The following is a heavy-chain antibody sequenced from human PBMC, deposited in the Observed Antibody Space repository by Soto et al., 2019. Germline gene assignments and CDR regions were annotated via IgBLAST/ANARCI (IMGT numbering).Heavy chain of an antibody. CDR3: ARWSYLYC. Sequence: PGGSLRLSCAASGFSFGSYALSWVRQAPGKGLEWVSTISGSDGKTFYADSVKGRFSISRDTSQSTLYLQMNSLRADDTAVYYSARWSYLYCWGQGTRVTGSS. D-gene: IGHD3-16*02. CDR2: ISGSDGKT. J-gene: IGHJ1*01. V-gene: IGHV3-23*01. CDR1: GFSFGSYA.